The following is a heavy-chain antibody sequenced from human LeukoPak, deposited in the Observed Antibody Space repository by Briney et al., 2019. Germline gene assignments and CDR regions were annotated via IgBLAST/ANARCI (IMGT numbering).Heavy chain of an antibody. CDR3: ARRRAAHGSGIIDP. Sequence: LEASVKVSCKASGYTFTGYYMHWVRQAPGQGLEWMGWINPNSGGTNYAQKFQGRVTMTRDTSISTAYMELSRLRSDDTAVYYCARRRAAHGSGIIDPWGQGTLVTVSS. D-gene: IGHD3-10*01. CDR2: INPNSGGT. V-gene: IGHV1-2*03. CDR1: GYTFTGYY. J-gene: IGHJ5*02.